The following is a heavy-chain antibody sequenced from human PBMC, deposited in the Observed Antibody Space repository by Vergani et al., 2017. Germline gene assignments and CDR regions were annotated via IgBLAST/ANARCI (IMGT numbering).Heavy chain of an antibody. CDR1: GFSFNSYW. V-gene: IGHV3-74*03. Sequence: DVHLAESGGGFFQPGGSLRLSCSASGFSFNSYWMHWVRQVPGTGLLWVSRIKSDGSITAYADSVKGRFPISRDNAQNTLYLQMNSLRVEDTGVYYCARTRCIVTCYMSNWLDSLGQGDLVTVSS. CDR3: ARTRCIVTCYMSNWLDS. CDR2: IKSDGSIT. J-gene: IGHJ5*01. D-gene: IGHD2/OR15-2a*01.